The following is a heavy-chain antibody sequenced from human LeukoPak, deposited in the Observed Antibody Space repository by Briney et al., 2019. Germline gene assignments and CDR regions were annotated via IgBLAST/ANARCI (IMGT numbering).Heavy chain of an antibody. V-gene: IGHV4-34*01. CDR3: ARGSDYVWGSYRPKYYFDY. J-gene: IGHJ4*02. Sequence: SETLSLTCTVSGDSISTYYWSWIRQPPGKGLEWIGEINHSGSTNYNPSLKSRVTISVDTSKNQFSLKLSSVTAADTAVYYCARGSDYVWGSYRPKYYFDYWGQGTLVTVPS. D-gene: IGHD3-16*02. CDR1: GDSISTYY. CDR2: INHSGST.